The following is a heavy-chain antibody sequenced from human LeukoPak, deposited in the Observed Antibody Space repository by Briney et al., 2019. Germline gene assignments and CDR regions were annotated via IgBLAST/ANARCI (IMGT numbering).Heavy chain of an antibody. D-gene: IGHD1-26*01. Sequence: GESLQISCKGSGYSFTSYWIGWVRQMPGKGLEWMGIIYPGDSDTRYSPSFQGQVTISADKSISTAYLQWSSLRASDTAMYYCAGGPGGSYGPFDAFDIWGQGTMVTVSS. V-gene: IGHV5-51*01. CDR2: IYPGDSDT. CDR3: AGGPGGSYGPFDAFDI. CDR1: GYSFTSYW. J-gene: IGHJ3*02.